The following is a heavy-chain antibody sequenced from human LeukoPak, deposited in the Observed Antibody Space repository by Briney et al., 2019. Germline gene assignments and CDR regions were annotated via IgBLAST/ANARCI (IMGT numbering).Heavy chain of an antibody. CDR2: IRYDGSNK. CDR3: TTSALLWFGEFES. CDR1: GFTFSSYG. J-gene: IGHJ5*01. D-gene: IGHD3-10*01. V-gene: IGHV3-30*02. Sequence: GGSLRLSCAASGFTFSSYGMHWVRQAPGKGLEWVAFIRYDGSNKYYADSVKGRFTISRDNSKNTLYLQMNSLRTEDTAVYYCTTSALLWFGEFESWGQGTLVTVSS.